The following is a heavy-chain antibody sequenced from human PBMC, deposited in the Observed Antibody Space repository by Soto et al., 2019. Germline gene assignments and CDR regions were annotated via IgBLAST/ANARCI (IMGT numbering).Heavy chain of an antibody. D-gene: IGHD6-13*01. CDR2: INPNGGST. V-gene: IGHV1-46*01. CDR3: ARGLAAGYY. J-gene: IGHJ4*02. CDR1: GYTFTNYY. Sequence: QVQLVQSGAEVKNPGASVKVSCKASGYTFTNYYIHWVRQAPGQGLEWMAIINPNGGSTNYAQEFQGRVTLARDTFTNTDYMELSSRRSEDTAIYYCARGLAAGYYCGQGTLVTVSS.